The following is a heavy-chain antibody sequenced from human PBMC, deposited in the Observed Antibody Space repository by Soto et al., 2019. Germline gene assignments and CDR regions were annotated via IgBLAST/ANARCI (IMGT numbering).Heavy chain of an antibody. CDR2: IYPGDSDT. D-gene: IGHD3-3*01. V-gene: IGHV5-51*01. CDR3: ARLTTHLDPYYYYGMDV. CDR1: GYSFTSYW. Sequence: GESLKISCKGSGYSFTSYWIGWVRQMPGKGLEWMGIIYPGDSDTRYSPSFQGQVTISADKSISTAYLQWSSLKASDTAMYYCARLTTHLDPYYYYGMDVWSQGTTVTVSS. J-gene: IGHJ6*02.